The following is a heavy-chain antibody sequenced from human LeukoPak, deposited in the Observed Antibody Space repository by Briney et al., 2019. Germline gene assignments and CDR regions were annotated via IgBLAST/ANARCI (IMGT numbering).Heavy chain of an antibody. CDR1: GGSFSGYY. CDR2: INHSGST. CDR3: ATTAHYDFWSGRNWFDP. D-gene: IGHD3-3*01. V-gene: IGHV4-34*01. Sequence: SETLSLTCAVYGGSFSGYYWSWIRQPPGKGLEWIGEINHSGSTNYNPSLKSRVTISVDTSKNQFSLKLNSVTAADTAVYYCATTAHYDFWSGRNWFDPWGQGTLVTVSS. J-gene: IGHJ5*02.